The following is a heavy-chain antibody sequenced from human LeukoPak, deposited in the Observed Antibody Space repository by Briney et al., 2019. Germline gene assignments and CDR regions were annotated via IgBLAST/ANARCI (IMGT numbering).Heavy chain of an antibody. CDR1: GYTLTELS. D-gene: IGHD1-1*01. CDR2: ISAYNGNT. J-gene: IGHJ3*02. Sequence: GASVKVSCKVSGYTLTELSMHWVRQAPGQGLEWMGWISAYNGNTNYAQKLQGRVTMTTDTSTSTAYMELRSLRSDDTAVYYCARDLLVGLEWAFDIWGQGTMVTVSS. CDR3: ARDLLVGLEWAFDI. V-gene: IGHV1-18*01.